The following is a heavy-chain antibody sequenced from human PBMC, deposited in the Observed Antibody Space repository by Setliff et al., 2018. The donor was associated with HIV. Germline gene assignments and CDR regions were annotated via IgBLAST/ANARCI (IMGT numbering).Heavy chain of an antibody. CDR1: GFTSSTYW. Sequence: GGSLRLSCAASGFTSSTYWMSWVRQAPGKGLEWVANINEDGSQKYYVDSVKGRFTISRDNAKNSLYLQMNSLRAEDTAVYYCARDQRAGVYGDYNYYFDSWGQGTLVTVSS. V-gene: IGHV3-7*05. CDR3: ARDQRAGVYGDYNYYFDS. CDR2: INEDGSQK. D-gene: IGHD4-17*01. J-gene: IGHJ4*02.